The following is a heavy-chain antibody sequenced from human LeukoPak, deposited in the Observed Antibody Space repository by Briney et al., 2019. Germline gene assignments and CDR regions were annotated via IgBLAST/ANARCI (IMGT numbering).Heavy chain of an antibody. CDR2: VSAYADNT. D-gene: IGHD2-15*01. CDR1: GYTFTSYG. Sequence: ASVKVSCKTSGYTFTSYGITWVRQAPGQGLEWMGWVSAYADNTNYVQKIQGRVTMTRDTSTGTAYMELRSLRSDDTAVYYCARDCIGCHGFDYWGQGTLVTVSS. V-gene: IGHV1-18*01. CDR3: ARDCIGCHGFDY. J-gene: IGHJ4*02.